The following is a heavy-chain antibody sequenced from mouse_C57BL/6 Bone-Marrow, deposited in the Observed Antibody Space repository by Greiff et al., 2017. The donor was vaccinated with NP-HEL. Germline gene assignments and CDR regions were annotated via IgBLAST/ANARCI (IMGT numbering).Heavy chain of an antibody. D-gene: IGHD1-1*01. CDR2: INPGSGGT. CDR1: GYAFTNYL. V-gene: IGHV1-54*01. J-gene: IGHJ1*03. Sequence: QVQLQQSGAELVRPGTSVKVSCKASGYAFTNYLIEWVKQRPGQGLEWIGVINPGSGGTNYNEKFKGKATLTADKSSSTAYMQLSSLTSEDSAVYFCARGRYYGSSHWYFDVWGTGTTVTVSS. CDR3: ARGRYYGSSHWYFDV.